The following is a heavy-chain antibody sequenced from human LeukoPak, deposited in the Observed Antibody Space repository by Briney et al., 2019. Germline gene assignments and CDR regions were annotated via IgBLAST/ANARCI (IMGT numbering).Heavy chain of an antibody. J-gene: IGHJ4*02. Sequence: ASVKVSCKASGYTFTSYYTHWLRQAPGQGLQWMGIINPSDGSTSYTPRFQGRVTVTRDTSTSTVYMELSSLRSEDTAVYYCARVYSGYDCGYWGQGTLVTVSS. CDR2: INPSDGST. CDR3: ARVYSGYDCGY. V-gene: IGHV1-46*01. CDR1: GYTFTSYY. D-gene: IGHD5-12*01.